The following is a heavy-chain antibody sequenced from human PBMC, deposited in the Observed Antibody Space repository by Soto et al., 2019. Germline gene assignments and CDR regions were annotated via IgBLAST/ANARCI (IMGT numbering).Heavy chain of an antibody. D-gene: IGHD3-22*01. Sequence: PGGSMRLSCAASGFTFSSYGMYWIRQAPGKGLEWVAVISDDGSDKYYADSVKGRFTISRDNAKNSLYLQMNSLRAEDTAVYYCARGYHYYDSSGYDKWDAFDIWGQGTMVTVSS. CDR3: ARGYHYYDSSGYDKWDAFDI. V-gene: IGHV3-30*03. CDR2: ISDDGSDK. J-gene: IGHJ3*02. CDR1: GFTFSSYG.